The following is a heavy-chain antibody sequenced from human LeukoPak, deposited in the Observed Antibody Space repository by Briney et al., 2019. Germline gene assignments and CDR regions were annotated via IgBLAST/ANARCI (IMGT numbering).Heavy chain of an antibody. CDR1: VGSISSYY. CDR2: IYTSRST. D-gene: IGHD3-3*01. V-gene: IGHV4-4*07. Sequence: SGTLSLTCTVSVGSISSYYWSWLRQPPGKGLEWIGRIYTSRSTNYNPSLQSRVTMSVDTSKNQFPLKLSSVTAADTAVYYCARDRYHYDFWSGDDAFDIWGQGTMVTVSS. J-gene: IGHJ3*02. CDR3: ARDRYHYDFWSGDDAFDI.